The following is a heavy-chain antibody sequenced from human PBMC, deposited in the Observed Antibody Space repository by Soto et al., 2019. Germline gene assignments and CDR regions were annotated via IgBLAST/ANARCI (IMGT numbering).Heavy chain of an antibody. CDR2: ISAHNGNT. J-gene: IGHJ4*02. Sequence: QVHLVQSGAEVKKPGASVKVSCKGSGYAFTTYGITWVRQAPGQGLEWMGWISAHNGNTNYAQKLQGRVTVTTDTSTSTAYMELRSLRSDDRAVSYCARGRYGDYWGQGALVTVSS. CDR3: ARGRYGDY. V-gene: IGHV1-18*01. CDR1: GYAFTTYG. D-gene: IGHD1-1*01.